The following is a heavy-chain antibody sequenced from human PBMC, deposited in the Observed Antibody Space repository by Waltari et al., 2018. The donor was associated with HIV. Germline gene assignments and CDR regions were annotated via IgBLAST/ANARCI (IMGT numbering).Heavy chain of an antibody. V-gene: IGHV1-8*01. Sequence: QVQLVQSGAEVKKPGASVKVSCKASGYTFTSYDINWVRQATGQGLEGMGWMNPNSCNTGYAQKFQGRVTMTRDTSISTAYMELSSLRSDDTAVYYCARALGRGYCSSTSCFFDYWGQGPLVTVSS. J-gene: IGHJ4*02. CDR3: ARALGRGYCSSTSCFFDY. CDR1: GYTFTSYD. D-gene: IGHD2-2*01. CDR2: MNPNSCNT.